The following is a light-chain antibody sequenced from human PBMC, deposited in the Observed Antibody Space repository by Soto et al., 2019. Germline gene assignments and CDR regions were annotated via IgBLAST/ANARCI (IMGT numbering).Light chain of an antibody. V-gene: IGLV2-14*01. J-gene: IGLJ2*01. CDR2: DVS. CDR3: SSYTSSSTLVV. CDR1: SSDVGGYNY. Sequence: QCARTQPASVSGSPGQSITISCTGTSSDVGGYNYVSWYQQHPGKAPKLLIYDVSNRPSGVSNRFSGSKSGNTASLTISGLQAEDEADYYCSSYTSSSTLVVFGGGTQLTVL.